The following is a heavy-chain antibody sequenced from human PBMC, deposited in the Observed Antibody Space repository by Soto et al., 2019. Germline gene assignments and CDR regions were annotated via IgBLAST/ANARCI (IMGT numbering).Heavy chain of an antibody. CDR3: AHLWPSSGYFDY. CDR1: GFSLSTSGVG. J-gene: IGHJ4*02. V-gene: IGHV2-5*01. D-gene: IGHD3-10*01. CDR2: IYWNEDK. Sequence: SVLTLENPTQTLTLTCTFSGFSLSTSGVGVGWIRQPPGKALEWLALIYWNEDKRYSPSLKRRLTITKDTSKNQVVLTMTKMDPVDTATYYCAHLWPSSGYFDYWGQGTLVTVSS.